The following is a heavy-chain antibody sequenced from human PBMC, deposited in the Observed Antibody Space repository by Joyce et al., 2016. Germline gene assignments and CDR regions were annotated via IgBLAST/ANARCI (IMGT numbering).Heavy chain of an antibody. D-gene: IGHD6-25*01. CDR3: AKDRETSAVLDF. Sequence: QAQLVESGGGVVQPGRSLRLSCAVSGFTFRSYGMHWVRQAPGKGLGGVAVISNDGKNKNYADSVKGRFTVSRDNSKKILSLQMNSLRPEDTAVYYCAKDRETSAVLDFWGQGTPVTVSS. CDR2: ISNDGKNK. J-gene: IGHJ4*02. CDR1: GFTFRSYG. V-gene: IGHV3-30*18.